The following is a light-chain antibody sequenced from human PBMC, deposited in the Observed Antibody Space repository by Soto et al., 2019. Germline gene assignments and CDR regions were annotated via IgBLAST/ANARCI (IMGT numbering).Light chain of an antibody. V-gene: IGKV3-15*01. CDR1: QSVNSN. CDR3: QQYNKWPPLT. CDR2: GAS. J-gene: IGKJ4*01. Sequence: EVVMTQSPTTLSVSPGERATLSCRASQSVNSNLAWYQQKPGQAPRLLIYGASTRATGIPARFSGSGSGTEFTLNISSMQSEDFAVYYCQQYNKWPPLTFGGGTKVEIK.